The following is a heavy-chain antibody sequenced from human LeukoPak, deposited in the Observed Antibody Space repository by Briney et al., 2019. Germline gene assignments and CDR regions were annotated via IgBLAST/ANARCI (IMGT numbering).Heavy chain of an antibody. CDR1: GFTLSSYS. CDR2: ITSSNYDI. J-gene: IGHJ4*02. Sequence: GGSLRLSCAASGFTLSSYSMNWVRQAPGKGLEWLSSITSSNYDIYYADSVKGRFTISRDNAKNSLYLQMNSLRAEDTAVYYCATTTLSGSYYGGHYYFDYWGQGTLVTVSS. CDR3: ATTTLSGSYYGGHYYFDY. D-gene: IGHD1-26*01. V-gene: IGHV3-21*01.